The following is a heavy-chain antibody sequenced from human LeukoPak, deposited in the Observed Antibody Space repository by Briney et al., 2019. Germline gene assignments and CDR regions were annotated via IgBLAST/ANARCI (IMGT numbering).Heavy chain of an antibody. V-gene: IGHV1-69*02. CDR3: AIHLGYCSGGSCSLASSYWYFDL. CDR2: IIPILGIA. J-gene: IGHJ2*01. CDR1: GGTFSSYT. D-gene: IGHD2-15*01. Sequence: SVKVSCKASGGTFSSYTISWVRQAPGQGLEWMGRIIPILGIANYAQKFQGRVTITADKSTSTAYMELSSLRSEDTAVYYCAIHLGYCSGGSCSLASSYWYFDLWGRGTLVTVSS.